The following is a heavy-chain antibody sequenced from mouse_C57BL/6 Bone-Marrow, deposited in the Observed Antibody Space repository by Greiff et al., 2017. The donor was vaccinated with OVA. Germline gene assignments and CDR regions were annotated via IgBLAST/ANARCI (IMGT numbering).Heavy chain of an antibody. D-gene: IGHD2-1*01. CDR3: ARHEDRRDYGNYSFAY. V-gene: IGHV1-62-2*01. J-gene: IGHJ3*01. Sequence: QVQLQQSGAELVKPGASVKLSCKASGYTFTEYTIHWVKQRSGQGLEWIGWFYPGSGSIKYKEKFKDKATLTADKSSSTVYMELSRLTSEDSAVYFCARHEDRRDYGNYSFAYWGQGTLVTVSA. CDR1: GYTFTEYT. CDR2: FYPGSGSI.